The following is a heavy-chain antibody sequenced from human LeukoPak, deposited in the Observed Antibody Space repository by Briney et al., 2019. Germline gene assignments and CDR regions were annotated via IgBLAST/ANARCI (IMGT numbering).Heavy chain of an antibody. CDR2: INSDGSST. CDR1: GFTFSSYW. Sequence: PGGSLRLSCAASGFTFSSYWMHWVRQAPGKGLVWVSRINSDGSSTSYADSVKGRFTISRDNAKNTLYLQMNSLRAEDTAVYYCARLSSYDAFDIWGQGTMATVSS. J-gene: IGHJ3*02. D-gene: IGHD6-13*01. V-gene: IGHV3-74*01. CDR3: ARLSSYDAFDI.